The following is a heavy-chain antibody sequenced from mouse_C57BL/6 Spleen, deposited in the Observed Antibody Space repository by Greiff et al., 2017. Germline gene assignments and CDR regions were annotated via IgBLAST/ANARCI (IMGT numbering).Heavy chain of an antibody. Sequence: EVKLQQSGPELVKPGDSVKISCTASGYSFTGYFMNWVMQSHGKSLEWIGRINPYNGDTFYNQKFKGKATLTVDKSSSTDNMGLRRLTSESSAVYDCARFWAPTVGGGYWYFDVWGTGTTVTVAS. CDR2: INPYNGDT. CDR1: GYSFTGYF. V-gene: IGHV1-20*01. D-gene: IGHD1-1*01. CDR3: ARFWAPTVGGGYWYFDV. J-gene: IGHJ1*03.